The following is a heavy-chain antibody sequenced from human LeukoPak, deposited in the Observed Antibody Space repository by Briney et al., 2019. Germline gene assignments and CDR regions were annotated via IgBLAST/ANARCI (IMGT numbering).Heavy chain of an antibody. CDR1: GGSISSGGYY. D-gene: IGHD6-13*01. Sequence: SETLSLTCTVSGGSISSGGYYWSWIRQPPGKGLEWIGYIYLSGSTYYNPSLKSRVTISVDRSKNQFSLKLSSVTAADTAVYYCARGSSIAAAVDYWGQGTLVTVSS. CDR3: ARGSSIAAAVDY. V-gene: IGHV4-30-2*02. J-gene: IGHJ4*02. CDR2: IYLSGST.